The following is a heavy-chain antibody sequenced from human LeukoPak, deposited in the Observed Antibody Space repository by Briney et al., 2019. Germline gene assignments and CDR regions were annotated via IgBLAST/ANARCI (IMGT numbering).Heavy chain of an antibody. J-gene: IGHJ4*02. CDR1: GYTFTGYY. Sequence: ASVKVSCKASGYTFTGYYMHWVRQAPGQGLEWMGWISAYNGNTNYAQKLQGRVTMTTDTSTSTAYMEPRSLRSDDTAVYYCARDGMVRGVIGYWGQGTLVTVSS. CDR3: ARDGMVRGVIGY. D-gene: IGHD3-10*01. CDR2: ISAYNGNT. V-gene: IGHV1-18*04.